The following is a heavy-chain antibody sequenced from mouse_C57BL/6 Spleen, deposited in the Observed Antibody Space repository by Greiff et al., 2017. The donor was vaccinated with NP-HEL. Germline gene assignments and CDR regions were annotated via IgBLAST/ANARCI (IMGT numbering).Heavy chain of an antibody. CDR1: GFNIKDDY. J-gene: IGHJ3*01. CDR2: IDPENGDT. V-gene: IGHV14-4*01. Sequence: VQLQQSGAELVRPGASVKLSCTASGFNIKDDYMHWVKQRPEQGLEWIGWIDPENGDTEYASKFQGKATITADTSSNTAYLQLSSLTSEDTAVYYCTTHYSKAYWGQGTLVTVSA. CDR3: TTHYSKAY. D-gene: IGHD2-5*01.